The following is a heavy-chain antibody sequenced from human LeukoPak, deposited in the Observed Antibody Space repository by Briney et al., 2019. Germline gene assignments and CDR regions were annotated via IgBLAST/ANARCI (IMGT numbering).Heavy chain of an antibody. V-gene: IGHV3-53*05. J-gene: IGHJ5*02. CDR2: IYSGGST. D-gene: IGHD6-6*01. Sequence: PGGSLRLSCAASGFTVSSNYMSWVRQAPGKGLEWVSVIYSGGSTYYADSVKGRFTISRDNSKNTLYLQMNSLRSEDTAVYYCALTEYSSSFHWFDPWGQGTLVTVSS. CDR1: GFTVSSNY. CDR3: ALTEYSSSFHWFDP.